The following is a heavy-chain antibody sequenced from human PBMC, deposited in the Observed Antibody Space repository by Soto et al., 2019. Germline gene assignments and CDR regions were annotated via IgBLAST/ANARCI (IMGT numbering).Heavy chain of an antibody. CDR2: ISAYNGNT. D-gene: IGHD3-16*01. Sequence: WASVKVSCKASGYTFTSYGISWVRQAPGQGLEWMGWISAYNGNTNYAQKLQGRVTMTTDTSTSTAYMELRSLRSDDTAVYYCARVGELAKTEDYYYGMDVWGQGTTVTVYS. CDR3: ARVGELAKTEDYYYGMDV. CDR1: GYTFTSYG. V-gene: IGHV1-18*01. J-gene: IGHJ6*02.